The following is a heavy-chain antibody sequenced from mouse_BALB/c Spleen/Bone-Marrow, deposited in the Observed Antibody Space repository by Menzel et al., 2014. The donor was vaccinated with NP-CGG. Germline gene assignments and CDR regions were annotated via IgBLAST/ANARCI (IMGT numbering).Heavy chain of an antibody. CDR3: ARSYYGSPYFDY. J-gene: IGHJ2*01. D-gene: IGHD1-1*01. CDR1: GYAFTNYL. V-gene: IGHV1-54*01. CDR2: INPGSGGT. Sequence: QVQLQQSGAELVRPGTSVKVSCKASGYAFTNYLIEWVKQRPGQGLEWIGVINPGSGGTNYNEKFKGKATLTADKSSSTAYMQLSSLTSDDSAVYFCARSYYGSPYFDYWGQGTTLTVSS.